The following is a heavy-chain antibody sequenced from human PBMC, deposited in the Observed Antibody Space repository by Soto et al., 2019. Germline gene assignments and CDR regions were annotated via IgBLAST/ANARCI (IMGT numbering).Heavy chain of an antibody. J-gene: IGHJ5*02. CDR3: GRGCYCRSTSCYRGGWFDP. Sequence: WETLSLTCTLSGGSISSYYWSWIQQPPGKGLEWIGYIYYSGSTNYNPSLKSRVTISVDTSKNQFSLKLSSVTAADTAVYYCGRGCYCRSTSCYRGGWFDPWGQGTLVTVSS. CDR2: IYYSGST. D-gene: IGHD2-2*01. CDR1: GGSISSYY. V-gene: IGHV4-59*01.